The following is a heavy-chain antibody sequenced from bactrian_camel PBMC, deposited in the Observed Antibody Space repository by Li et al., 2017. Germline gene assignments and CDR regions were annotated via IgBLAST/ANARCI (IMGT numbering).Heavy chain of an antibody. J-gene: IGHJ4*01. V-gene: IGHV3S1*01. CDR2: IATGSGNT. D-gene: IGHD3*01. CDR3: ANGVNMGWSLNY. Sequence: VQLVESGGGSVQAGESLRLSCVISGDMGRDYCMAWFRQAPGKEREGVARIATGSGNTYYADSVKGRFTISRDNAKNTLYLQLNDLKTEDTAMYYCANGVNMGWSLNYWGQGTQVTVS. CDR1: GDMGRDYC.